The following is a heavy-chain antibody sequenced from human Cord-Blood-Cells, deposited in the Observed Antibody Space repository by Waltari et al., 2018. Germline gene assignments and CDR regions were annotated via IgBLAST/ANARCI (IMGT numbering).Heavy chain of an antibody. CDR3: ARASTYGSGSYYYYYYYMDV. CDR1: GGTFSSYA. D-gene: IGHD3-10*01. J-gene: IGHJ6*03. CDR2: INPIFGTA. Sequence: VQLVQSGAEVKKPGSSVKVSCKASGGTFSSYAISWVLQAPGPGRAWMGGINPIFGTANYAQKFQGRVTITADESTSTAYMELSSLRSEDTAVYYCARASTYGSGSYYYYYYYMDVWGKGTTVTVSS. V-gene: IGHV1-69*01.